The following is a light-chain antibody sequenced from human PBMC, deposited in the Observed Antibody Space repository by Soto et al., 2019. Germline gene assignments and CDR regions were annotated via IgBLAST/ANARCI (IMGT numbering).Light chain of an antibody. CDR1: QGIRNE. Sequence: AIQMTQSPSSLSASVGDRVTITCRASQGIRNELGWYRQKPGTAPKLLIYAASSLQYGVPPRFSGSGSGTDFTLTISSLQPEDFATYYCLQDYNYPRTFGPGTKVDIK. CDR3: LQDYNYPRT. V-gene: IGKV1-6*01. CDR2: AAS. J-gene: IGKJ3*01.